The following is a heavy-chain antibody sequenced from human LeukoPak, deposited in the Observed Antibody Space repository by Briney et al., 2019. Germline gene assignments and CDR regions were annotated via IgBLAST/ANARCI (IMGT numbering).Heavy chain of an antibody. J-gene: IGHJ3*02. CDR1: GYTFTGYY. Sequence: SVKVSCKASGYTFTGYYIHWVRQAPGQGLEWMGGIIPIFGTANYAQKFQGRVTITADKSTSTAYMELSSLRSEDTAVYYCARDMRAVAGTLDAFDIWGQGTMVTVSS. D-gene: IGHD6-19*01. V-gene: IGHV1-69*06. CDR3: ARDMRAVAGTLDAFDI. CDR2: IIPIFGTA.